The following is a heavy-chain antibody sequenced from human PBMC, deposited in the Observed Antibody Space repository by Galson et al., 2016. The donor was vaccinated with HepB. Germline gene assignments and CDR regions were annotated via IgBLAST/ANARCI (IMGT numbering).Heavy chain of an antibody. J-gene: IGHJ4*02. V-gene: IGHV1-2*02. Sequence: SVKVSCKASGYTFIGYYIHWVRQAPGQGLEWMGWINPNSGDTNYSQKFRGRVTMTRDTSINTAYMELSGLRSDDTAVFYCGRFGRKKGTTPHWGQGTLVTVSS. CDR2: INPNSGDT. CDR3: GRFGRKKGTTPH. D-gene: IGHD1-1*01. CDR1: GYTFIGYY.